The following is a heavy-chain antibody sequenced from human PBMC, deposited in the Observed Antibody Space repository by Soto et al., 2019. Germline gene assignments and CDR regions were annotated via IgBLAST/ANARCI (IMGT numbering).Heavy chain of an antibody. CDR1: GGSFSGYY. V-gene: IGHV4-34*01. J-gene: IGHJ4*02. CDR2: INHSGST. CDR3: ARGYDSSGSGVDY. D-gene: IGHD3-22*01. Sequence: ETLCLTGPVYGGSFSGYYWSWIRQPPGKGLEWIGEINHSGSTNYNPSLKSRVTISVDTSKNQSSLKLSSVTAADTAVYYCARGYDSSGSGVDYWGQGTLVTVYS.